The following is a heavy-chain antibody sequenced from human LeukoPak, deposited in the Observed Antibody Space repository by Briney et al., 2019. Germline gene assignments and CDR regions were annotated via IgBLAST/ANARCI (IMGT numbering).Heavy chain of an antibody. V-gene: IGHV3-53*01. J-gene: IGHJ4*02. CDR3: AGETLAGFDY. Sequence: GGSLRLSCAASGFTVSSNYMTWVRQAPGKGLEWVSVIYSDGSTYYADSVKGRFTISRDNSKNTLYLQMNSLRAEDTAVYFCAGETLAGFDYWGQGTLVTVSS. D-gene: IGHD6-19*01. CDR1: GFTVSSNY. CDR2: IYSDGST.